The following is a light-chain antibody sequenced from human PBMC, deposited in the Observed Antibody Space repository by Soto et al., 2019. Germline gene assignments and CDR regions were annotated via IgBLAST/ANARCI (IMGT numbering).Light chain of an antibody. CDR3: QQYNSYSA. CDR2: DAS. CDR1: QSVSNW. Sequence: DIQMTQSPSTLSASVGDRVTITCRASQSVSNWLAWYQQKRGEAPELLIYDASILNTGVPSRFSGSGSGTEFTLTISSLQPDDFATYYCQQYNSYSAFGQGTKVEIK. J-gene: IGKJ1*01. V-gene: IGKV1-5*01.